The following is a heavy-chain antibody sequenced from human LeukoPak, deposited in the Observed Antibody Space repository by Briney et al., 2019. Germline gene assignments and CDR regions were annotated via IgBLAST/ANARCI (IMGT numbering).Heavy chain of an antibody. Sequence: GGSLRLSCAASGFTFSSYWMSWVRQAPGKGLEGVANIKQDGSEKYYVDSVKGRFTISRDNAKNSLYLQMNSLRAEDTAVYYCAREGRIHSSSWSAFDYWGQGTLVTVSS. CDR1: GFTFSSYW. J-gene: IGHJ4*02. CDR2: IKQDGSEK. D-gene: IGHD6-13*01. CDR3: AREGRIHSSSWSAFDY. V-gene: IGHV3-7*01.